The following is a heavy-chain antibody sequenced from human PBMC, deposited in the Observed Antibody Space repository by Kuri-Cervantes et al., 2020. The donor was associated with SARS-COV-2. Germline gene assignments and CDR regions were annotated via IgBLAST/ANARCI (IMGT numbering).Heavy chain of an antibody. CDR3: ARNMRGLGYCSGGSCYELTYHFDY. V-gene: IGHV4-39*01. D-gene: IGHD2-15*01. Sequence: SETLSLTCTVSGGSISSSSYYWGWIRQPPGKGLEWIGSIHYSGSTYYNPSLKSRVTISVDTSKNQFSLKLSSVTAADTAVYYCARNMRGLGYCSGGSCYELTYHFDYWGQGTLVTVSS. CDR1: GGSISSSSYY. J-gene: IGHJ4*02. CDR2: IHYSGST.